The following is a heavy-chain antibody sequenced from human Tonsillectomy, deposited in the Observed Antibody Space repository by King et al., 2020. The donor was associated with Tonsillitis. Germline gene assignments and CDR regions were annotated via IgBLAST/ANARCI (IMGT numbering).Heavy chain of an antibody. J-gene: IGHJ4*02. CDR2: ISYDGTTK. V-gene: IGHV3-30*18. CDR1: GFTFSNYG. CDR3: AKSGDSYGFDS. D-gene: IGHD5-18*01. Sequence: QLVQSGGGVVQPGRSLRLSCEASGFTFSNYGMHWVRQAPGKGLEWVAVISYDGTTKFYADSVKGRFTISRDNSNSTLYLQMKSLRVEDTSLYYCAKSGDSYGFDSWGQGILVTVSS.